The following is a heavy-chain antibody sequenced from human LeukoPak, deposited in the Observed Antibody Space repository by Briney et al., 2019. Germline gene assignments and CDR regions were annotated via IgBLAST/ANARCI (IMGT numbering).Heavy chain of an antibody. J-gene: IGHJ4*02. CDR2: INPDSTTT. CDR1: GFTFSTFW. Sequence: GGSLRLSCAASGFTFSTFWIHWVRHVPGKGLVWVSRINPDSTTTTYADSVKGRLTISRDNARNTLYLQMNSLRVEDTAVYYCVKDHTGKEDKWGQGTLVTVSS. CDR3: VKDHTGKEDK. V-gene: IGHV3-74*01. D-gene: IGHD1-1*01.